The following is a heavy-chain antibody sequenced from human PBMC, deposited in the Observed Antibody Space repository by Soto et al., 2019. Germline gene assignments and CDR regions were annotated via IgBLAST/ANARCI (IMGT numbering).Heavy chain of an antibody. J-gene: IGHJ4*02. D-gene: IGHD6-13*01. CDR3: ARDGAAAGTCFDY. V-gene: IGHV3-33*01. CDR2: IWFDGSNK. Sequence: GGSLRLSCAASGSIFTGYGMHWVRQAPGKGLEWVAVIWFDGSNKYYADSVKGRFTISRDNAKNMLYLQMNSLRDEDTAVYFCARDGAAAGTCFDYWGQGILVTVSS. CDR1: GSIFTGYG.